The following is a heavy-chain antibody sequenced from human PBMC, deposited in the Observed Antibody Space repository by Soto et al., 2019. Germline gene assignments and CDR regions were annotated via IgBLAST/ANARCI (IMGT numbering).Heavy chain of an antibody. D-gene: IGHD4-17*01. CDR3: ARELDPYYGGNSLSLDY. J-gene: IGHJ4*02. V-gene: IGHV1-69*13. Sequence: QVQLVQSGAEVKKPGSSVKVSCKASGGTFSTYGMNWVRLAPGQGLEWMGGIIPKFGTTNYAQKFQGRVTITADESTNTAYMELNYLRSEAPAVYFCARELDPYYGGNSLSLDYWGQGTLVTVSS. CDR2: IIPKFGTT. CDR1: GGTFSTYG.